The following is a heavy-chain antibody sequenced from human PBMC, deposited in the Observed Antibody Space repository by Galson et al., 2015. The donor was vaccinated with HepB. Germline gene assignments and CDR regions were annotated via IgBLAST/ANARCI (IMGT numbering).Heavy chain of an antibody. D-gene: IGHD6-6*01. J-gene: IGHJ4*02. CDR1: GFTFSDYY. CDR2: ISSSSSYT. CDR3: ARAVAARPVGFDY. Sequence: SLRLSCAASGFTFSDYYMSWIRQAPGKGLEWVSYISSSSSYTNYADSVKGRFTISRDNAKNSLYLQLNSLRAEDTAVYYCARAVAARPVGFDYWGQGTLVTVSS. V-gene: IGHV3-11*06.